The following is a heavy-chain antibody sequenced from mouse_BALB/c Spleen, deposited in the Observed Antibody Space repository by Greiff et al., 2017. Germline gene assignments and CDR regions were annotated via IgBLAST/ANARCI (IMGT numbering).Heavy chain of an antibody. CDR1: GFTFSSFG. CDR2: ISSGSSTI. V-gene: IGHV5-17*02. Sequence: EVKLMESGGGLVQPGGSRTLSCAASGFTFSSFGMHWVRQAPEKGLEWVAYISSGSSTIYYADTVKGRFTITRDNPKNTLFLQMTSLRSEDTAMYYCARGETYYFDYWGQGTTLTVSS. CDR3: ARGETYYFDY. J-gene: IGHJ2*01.